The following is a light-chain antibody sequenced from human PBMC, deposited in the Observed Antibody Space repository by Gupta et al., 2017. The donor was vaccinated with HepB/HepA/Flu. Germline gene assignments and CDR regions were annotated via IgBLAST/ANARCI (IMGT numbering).Light chain of an antibody. CDR2: MND. CDR3: AVWDDSLCGV. Sequence: QSVVTQPPSASGTAGQKVTISCSGSSSNIGKYRVYWYQQVPGTAPKLLIYMNDQRPSGVPERVSGFKSGTSASLNISGLRSEDEANYYCAVWDDSLCGVFGGGTKLTVL. CDR1: SSNIGKYR. J-gene: IGLJ3*02. V-gene: IGLV1-47*01.